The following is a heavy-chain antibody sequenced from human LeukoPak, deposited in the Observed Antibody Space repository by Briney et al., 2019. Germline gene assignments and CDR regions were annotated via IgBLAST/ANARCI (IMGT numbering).Heavy chain of an antibody. CDR1: GGSFSGYY. CDR3: ARGINLAPKKTRITMVRGVSYYFDY. J-gene: IGHJ4*02. D-gene: IGHD3-10*01. V-gene: IGHV4-34*01. Sequence: PSETLSLTCAVYGGSFSGYYWSWIRQPPGKGLEWIGEINHSGSTNYNPSLKSRVTISVDTSKNQFSLKLSSVTAADTAVYYCARGINLAPKKTRITMVRGVSYYFDYWGQGTLVTVSS. CDR2: INHSGST.